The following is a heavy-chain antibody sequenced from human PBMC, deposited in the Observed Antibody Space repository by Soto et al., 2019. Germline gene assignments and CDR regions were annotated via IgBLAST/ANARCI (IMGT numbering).Heavy chain of an antibody. V-gene: IGHV1-69*12. J-gene: IGHJ3*02. CDR2: IIPIFSTT. CDR1: GGTFSNHA. CDR3: ARQCAVDGTFREDVFDI. D-gene: IGHD1-7*01. Sequence: QVHLVQSGAEVKKPGSSVKVSCKAPGGTFSNHAINWVRQAPGQGLEWMGRIIPIFSTTNYAQKFKGRVTMTADESTITAYLELSSLKHDDTAVYYCARQCAVDGTFREDVFDIWGQGTLVTVSS.